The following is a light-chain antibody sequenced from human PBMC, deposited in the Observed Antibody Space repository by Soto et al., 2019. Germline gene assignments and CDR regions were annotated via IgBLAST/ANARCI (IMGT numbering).Light chain of an antibody. Sequence: EIVLTQSPATLSVSPGQRVTLSCRASQSISSYLAWYQQRPGQPSTLLIYDVSNRATGIPARFSGSGSGTDFSLSISSLEPEDFGVYYCQQRSHWPRTFGQGTKV. J-gene: IGKJ1*01. CDR1: QSISSY. V-gene: IGKV3-11*01. CDR2: DVS. CDR3: QQRSHWPRT.